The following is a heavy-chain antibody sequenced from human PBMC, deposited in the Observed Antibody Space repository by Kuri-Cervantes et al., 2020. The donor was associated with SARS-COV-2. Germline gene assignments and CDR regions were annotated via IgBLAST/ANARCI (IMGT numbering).Heavy chain of an antibody. V-gene: IGHV3-23*01. CDR1: GFTFSSYA. CDR2: ISGSGGST. CDR3: EKDEGVVGAPYYYYVMDV. Sequence: GGFLKISCAASGFTFSSYAMSWVRQAPGRGLEWVSTISGSGGSTNYAASVKGRFTISRDNSKNTLYLQMNSLRAEDTAVYYSEKDEGVVGAPYYYYVMDVWGQGTTVTVSS. D-gene: IGHD1-26*01. J-gene: IGHJ6*02.